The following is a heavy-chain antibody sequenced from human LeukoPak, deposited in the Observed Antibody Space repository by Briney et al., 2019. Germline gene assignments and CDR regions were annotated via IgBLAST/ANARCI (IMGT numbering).Heavy chain of an antibody. CDR1: GFTFSSIA. V-gene: IGHV3-23*01. J-gene: IGHJ4*02. Sequence: GGSLRLSCAASGFTFSSIAMSWVRQAPGKGLEWVSAIRSNGETVYNADSVKGRFTISRDNSRQTLYLQMNSLRAEDTAVYYCAKDINLPEYGYWGQGTLVTVSS. CDR3: AKDINLPEYGY. CDR2: IRSNGETV. D-gene: IGHD2/OR15-2a*01.